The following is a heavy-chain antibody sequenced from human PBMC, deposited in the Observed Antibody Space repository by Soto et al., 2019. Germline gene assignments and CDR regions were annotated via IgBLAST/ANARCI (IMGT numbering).Heavy chain of an antibody. CDR3: ARIGTGYYYMDV. CDR1: GFTFSSYW. CDR2: INSVGSRT. Sequence: EVQLVESGGGLVQPGGSLGLSCAASGFTFSSYWMHWVRQAPGEGLRWVSRINSVGSRTTYADSVKGRITISRDNAKNTVYLQMNSLSAEDTAVYYCARIGTGYYYMDVWGKGTTVTVSS. V-gene: IGHV3-74*01. D-gene: IGHD1-1*01. J-gene: IGHJ6*03.